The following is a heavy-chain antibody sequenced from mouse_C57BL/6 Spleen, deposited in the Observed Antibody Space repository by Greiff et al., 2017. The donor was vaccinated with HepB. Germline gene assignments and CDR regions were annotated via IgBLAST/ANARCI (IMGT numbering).Heavy chain of an antibody. D-gene: IGHD4-1*01. CDR2: IDPSDSYT. V-gene: IGHV1-50*01. CDR1: GYTFTSYW. Sequence: VQLQQPGAELVKPGASVKLSCKASGYTFTSYWMQWVKQRPGQGLKWIGEIDPSDSYTNYNQKFKGKATLTVDTSSSTAYMQLSSLTSEDSAVYYCARAGPRNYAMDYWGQGTSVTVSS. CDR3: ARAGPRNYAMDY. J-gene: IGHJ4*01.